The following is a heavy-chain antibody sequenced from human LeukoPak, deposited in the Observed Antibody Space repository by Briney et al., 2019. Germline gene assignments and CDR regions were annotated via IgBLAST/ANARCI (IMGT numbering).Heavy chain of an antibody. CDR3: AKGQRGVTTGAFDI. Sequence: GGSLRLSCAASGFTFSSYSMNWVRQAPGKGLEWVSSISSSSSYIYYADSVKGRFTISRDNAKNSLYLQMNSLRAEDMALYYCAKGQRGVTTGAFDIWGQGTMVTVSS. D-gene: IGHD4-17*01. CDR1: GFTFSSYS. J-gene: IGHJ3*02. CDR2: ISSSSSYI. V-gene: IGHV3-21*04.